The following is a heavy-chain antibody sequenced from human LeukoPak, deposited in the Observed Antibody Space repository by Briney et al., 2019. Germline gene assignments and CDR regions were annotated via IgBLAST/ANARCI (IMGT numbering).Heavy chain of an antibody. Sequence: GGSLRLSCAASGFTFSSYAMHWVRQAPGKGLEWVAVISYDGSNKYYADSVKGRFTISRDNSKNTLYLQMNSLRAEDTAVYYCAKTLGSGPYYFDYWGQGTLVTVSS. D-gene: IGHD3-3*01. CDR1: GFTFSSYA. J-gene: IGHJ4*02. CDR2: ISYDGSNK. V-gene: IGHV3-30-3*02. CDR3: AKTLGSGPYYFDY.